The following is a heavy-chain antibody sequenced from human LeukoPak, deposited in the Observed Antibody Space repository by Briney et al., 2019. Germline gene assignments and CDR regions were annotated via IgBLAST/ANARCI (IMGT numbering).Heavy chain of an antibody. D-gene: IGHD3-16*01. J-gene: IGHJ4*02. CDR3: ARYYDYGDYIDY. V-gene: IGHV4-39*07. CDR1: GGSISSSSYY. CDR2: IYYSGST. Sequence: PSETLSLTCTVSGGSISSSSYYWGWIRQPPGKGLEWIGSIYYSGSTYYNPSLKSRVTISVDTSKNQFSLKLSSVTAADTAVYYCARYYDYGDYIDYWGQGTLVTVSS.